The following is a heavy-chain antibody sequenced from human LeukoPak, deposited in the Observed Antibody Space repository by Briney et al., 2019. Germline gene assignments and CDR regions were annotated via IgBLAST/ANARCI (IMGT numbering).Heavy chain of an antibody. D-gene: IGHD2-15*01. CDR3: ARVQRYEVVGVDWFDP. J-gene: IGHJ5*02. V-gene: IGHV4-39*07. Sequence: PSETLSLTCTVSGGSISSSSYYWGWIRQPPGKGLEWIGSIYYSGSTYYNPSLKSRVTISVDKSKNQFSLKLSSVTAADTAVYYCARVQRYEVVGVDWFDPWGQGTLVTVSS. CDR2: IYYSGST. CDR1: GGSISSSSYY.